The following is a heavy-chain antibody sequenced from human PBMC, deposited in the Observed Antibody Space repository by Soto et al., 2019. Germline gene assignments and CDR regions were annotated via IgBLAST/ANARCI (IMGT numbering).Heavy chain of an antibody. J-gene: IGHJ6*02. CDR1: GGTFSSYA. V-gene: IGHV1-69*06. CDR3: ARWIRLLRAMDV. Sequence: GASVKVSCKASGGTFSSYAISWVRQAPGQGLEWMGGIIPIFGTANYAQKFQGRVTITADKSASTAYMELSSLRSEDTAVYYCARWIRLLRAMDVWGQGTTVTVSS. D-gene: IGHD3-22*01. CDR2: IIPIFGTA.